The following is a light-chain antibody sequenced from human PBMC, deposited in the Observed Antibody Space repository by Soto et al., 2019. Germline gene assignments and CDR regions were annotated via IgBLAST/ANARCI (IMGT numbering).Light chain of an antibody. Sequence: QSALAQPASVSGSPGQSITISCTGISTDVGSHDLVSWYKHPPGKAPKLINYEGSKRPSGVSNRFSGSKSGNTASLTISWRQAEDEADYYCCSYAGSSALLFGGGTKLTVL. CDR3: CSYAGSSALL. CDR2: EGS. CDR1: STDVGSHDL. J-gene: IGLJ2*01. V-gene: IGLV2-23*01.